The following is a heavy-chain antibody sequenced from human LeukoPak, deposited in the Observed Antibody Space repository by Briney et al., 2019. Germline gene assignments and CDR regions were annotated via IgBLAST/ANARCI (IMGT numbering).Heavy chain of an antibody. Sequence: GGSLRLSCAASGFTFSSYSMNWVRQAPGKGLEWVSSISSSSSYIYYADSVKGRFTITRDNAKNSLYLQMNSLRAEDTAVYYCARAEQWQGFDYWGQGTLVTVSS. CDR1: GFTFSSYS. CDR3: ARAEQWQGFDY. D-gene: IGHD6-19*01. V-gene: IGHV3-21*01. J-gene: IGHJ4*02. CDR2: ISSSSSYI.